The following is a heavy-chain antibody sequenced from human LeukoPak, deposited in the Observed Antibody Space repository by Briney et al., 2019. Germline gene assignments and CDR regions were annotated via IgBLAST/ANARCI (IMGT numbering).Heavy chain of an antibody. D-gene: IGHD2-8*01. V-gene: IGHV3-30-3*01. Sequence: GRSLRLSCAASGFTFSSYATHWVRQAPGKGLEWVAVISYDGSNKYYADSVKGRFTISRDNSKNTLYLQMNSLRAEDTAVYYCAKDLYVVGGQGTLVTVSS. CDR1: GFTFSSYA. J-gene: IGHJ4*02. CDR2: ISYDGSNK. CDR3: AKDLYVV.